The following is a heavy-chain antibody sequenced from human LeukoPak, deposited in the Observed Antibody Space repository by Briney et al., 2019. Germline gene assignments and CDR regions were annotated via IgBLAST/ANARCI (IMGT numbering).Heavy chain of an antibody. D-gene: IGHD4-11*01. CDR3: ARGTVTLYYYYGMDV. V-gene: IGHV4-59*01. J-gene: IGHJ6*02. CDR1: GGSISSYY. CDR2: IYYSGST. Sequence: SETLSLTCTVSGGSISSYYWSWIRQPPGKGLEWIGYIYYSGSTNYNPSLKSRVTISVDASKNQFSLKLSSVTAADTAVYYCARGTVTLYYYYGMDVWGQGTTVTVSS.